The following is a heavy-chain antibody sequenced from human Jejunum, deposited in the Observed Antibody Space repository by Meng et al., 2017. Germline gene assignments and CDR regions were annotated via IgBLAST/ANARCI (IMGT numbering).Heavy chain of an antibody. J-gene: IGHJ4*02. CDR1: GGSVNSGCDY. CDR3: ARGHFDKYFDS. D-gene: IGHD3-22*01. V-gene: IGHV4-61*01. CDR2: MYFSGST. Sequence: VRLKGSGRGLVCPSETLFSPGTISGGSVNSGCDYWSWIRQPPGKGLEWIGYMYFSGSTNYNASLKSRVTISVDTSKKQFSLKLTSVTAADTAVYYCARGHFDKYFDSWGQGTLVTVSS.